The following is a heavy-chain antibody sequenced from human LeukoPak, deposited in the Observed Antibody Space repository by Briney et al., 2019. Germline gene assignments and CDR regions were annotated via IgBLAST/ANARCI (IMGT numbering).Heavy chain of an antibody. CDR3: AELGITMIGGV. Sequence: GGSLRLSCAASGFTVSDYSMSWVRQAPGKGLEWVSYISSSGSTIYYADSVKGRFTISRDNAKNSLYLQMNSLRAEDTAVYYCAELGITMIGGVWGKGTTVTISS. CDR2: ISSSGSTI. CDR1: GFTVSDYS. V-gene: IGHV3-11*04. D-gene: IGHD3-10*02. J-gene: IGHJ6*04.